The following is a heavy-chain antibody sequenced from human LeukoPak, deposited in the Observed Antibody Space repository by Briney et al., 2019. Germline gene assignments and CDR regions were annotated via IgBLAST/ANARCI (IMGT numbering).Heavy chain of an antibody. CDR3: AKDRPSSGYLSYYYYYGMDV. CDR1: GFTFSSYA. CDR2: ISGSGGST. J-gene: IGHJ6*02. D-gene: IGHD3-22*01. Sequence: PGGPLRLSCAASGFTFSSYAMSWVRQAPGKGLEWVSAISGSGGSTYYADSVKGRFTISRDNSKNTLYLQMNSLRAEDTAVYYCAKDRPSSGYLSYYYYYGMDVWGQGTTVTVSS. V-gene: IGHV3-23*01.